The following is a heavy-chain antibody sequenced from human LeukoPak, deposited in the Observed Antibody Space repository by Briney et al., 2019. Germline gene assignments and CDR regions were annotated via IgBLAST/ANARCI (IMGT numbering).Heavy chain of an antibody. CDR2: INTNTGNP. V-gene: IGHV7-4-1*02. CDR1: GYTFTSYA. Sequence: GTSVKVSCKASGYTFTSYAMNWVRQAPGQGLEWMGWINTNTGNPTYAQGFTGRFVFSLDTSVSTAYLQISSLKAEDTAVYYCAREAAVRSWTTRPFDYWGQGTLVTVSS. CDR3: AREAAVRSWTTRPFDY. D-gene: IGHD6-13*01. J-gene: IGHJ4*02.